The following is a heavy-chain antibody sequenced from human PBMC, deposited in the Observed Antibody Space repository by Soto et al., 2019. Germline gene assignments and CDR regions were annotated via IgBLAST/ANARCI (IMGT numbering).Heavy chain of an antibody. V-gene: IGHV3-49*04. D-gene: IGHD4-17*01. CDR1: GFTFGDYA. CDR3: TRAMTTVTTFAFDI. J-gene: IGHJ3*02. Sequence: GGSLRLSCTASGFTFGDYAMSWVRQAPGKGLEWVGFIRSKAYGGTTEYAASVKGRFTISRDDSKSIAYLQRNSLKTEDTAVYYCTRAMTTVTTFAFDIWGQGTMVTVSS. CDR2: IRSKAYGGTT.